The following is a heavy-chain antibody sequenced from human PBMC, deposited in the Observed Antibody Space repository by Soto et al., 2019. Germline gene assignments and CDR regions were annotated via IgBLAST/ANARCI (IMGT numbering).Heavy chain of an antibody. CDR2: VPDSWGA. D-gene: IGHD5-18*01. V-gene: IGHV4-59*08. CDR3: VRQGYGPLHGLVDV. J-gene: IGHJ6*02. Sequence: PPGKPMSWIGYVPDSWGAAYNPSLRSRVAISLDTSKSQFSLSLTSVSATDTAMYYCVRQGYGPLHGLVDVWGQGTTVTVSS.